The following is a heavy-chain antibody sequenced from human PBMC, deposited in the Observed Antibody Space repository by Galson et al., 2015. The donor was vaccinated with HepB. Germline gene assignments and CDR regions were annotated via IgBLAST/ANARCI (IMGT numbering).Heavy chain of an antibody. CDR1: GYTFTSYA. J-gene: IGHJ4*02. Sequence: SVKVSCKVSGYTFTSYAIGWVRQAPGQGLEWMGWISVYSGNTDCAQKLRDRVTMTADTFTGTAYMELRSLGSDDTAVYYCARGGDYDLLTGYLYFDFWGQGSLVTVSS. D-gene: IGHD3-9*01. V-gene: IGHV1-18*04. CDR2: ISVYSGNT. CDR3: ARGGDYDLLTGYLYFDF.